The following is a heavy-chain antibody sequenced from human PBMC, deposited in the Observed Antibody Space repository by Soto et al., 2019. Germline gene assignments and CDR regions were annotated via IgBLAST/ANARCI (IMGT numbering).Heavy chain of an antibody. CDR2: IYYSGST. CDR1: GGSISGYY. Sequence: SETLSLTCTVSGGSISGYYWSWIRQPPGKGLYFIGYIYYSGSTNYNPSLKSRVTISVDTSNNQFSLKLSSVTAADTAVYYCARDRGEYDFWSGYPYYMDVWGKGTTVTVSS. J-gene: IGHJ6*03. D-gene: IGHD3-3*01. CDR3: ARDRGEYDFWSGYPYYMDV. V-gene: IGHV4-59*01.